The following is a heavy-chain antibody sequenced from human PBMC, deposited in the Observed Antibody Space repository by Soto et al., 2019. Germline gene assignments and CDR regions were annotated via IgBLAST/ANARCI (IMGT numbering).Heavy chain of an antibody. CDR2: IVVGSGNT. J-gene: IGHJ3*02. V-gene: IGHV1-58*01. Sequence: QMQLVQSGPEVMKPGTSVKVSCKASGFTFTSSAVQWVRQARGQRLEWIGWIVVGSGNTNYAQKFQERVTITRDMSTSTAYMELSSLRSEDTAVYYCAADPYYYDSSDAFDIWGQGTMVTVSS. CDR1: GFTFTSSA. CDR3: AADPYYYDSSDAFDI. D-gene: IGHD3-22*01.